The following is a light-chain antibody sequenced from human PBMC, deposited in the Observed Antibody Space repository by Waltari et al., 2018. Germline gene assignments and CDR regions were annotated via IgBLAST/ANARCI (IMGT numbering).Light chain of an antibody. J-gene: IGKJ4*01. CDR1: QDISYY. Sequence: DIQMTQSPSSLSASVGDRVTITCQASQDISYYLNWYQQRPGKAPKALIYDASNLEAGVTSRFSGSGSGRDFSLTISSLQPQDIATYYCQQYDKVPLTFGRGTKVEIK. CDR2: DAS. V-gene: IGKV1-33*01. CDR3: QQYDKVPLT.